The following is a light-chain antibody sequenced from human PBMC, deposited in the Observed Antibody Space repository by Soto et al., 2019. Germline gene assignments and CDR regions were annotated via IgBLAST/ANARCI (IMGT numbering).Light chain of an antibody. V-gene: IGKV3-15*01. CDR2: GAS. CDR3: QQYNNWPPIT. Sequence: EIVLKHSPGTLSLSPGHRATLAFRASQIVRSNSLAWYQQKPGQAPRLLIYGASTRATGIPARFSGSGSGTEFTLTISSLQSEDFAVYYCQQYNNWPPITFGQGTRLEIK. CDR1: QIVRSN. J-gene: IGKJ5*01.